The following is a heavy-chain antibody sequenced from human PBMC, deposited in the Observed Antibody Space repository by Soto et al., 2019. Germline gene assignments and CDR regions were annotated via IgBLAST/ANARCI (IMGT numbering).Heavy chain of an antibody. CDR1: GGSISSSSYY. CDR3: ARIKYYYDSSGYPAELLFDY. D-gene: IGHD3-22*01. Sequence: SETLSLTCTVSGGSISSSSYYWGWIRQPPGKGLEWIGSIYYSGSTYYNPSLKSRVTISVDTSKNQFSLKLSSVTAADTAVYYCARIKYYYDSSGYPAELLFDYWGQGTLVTVSS. J-gene: IGHJ4*02. V-gene: IGHV4-39*01. CDR2: IYYSGST.